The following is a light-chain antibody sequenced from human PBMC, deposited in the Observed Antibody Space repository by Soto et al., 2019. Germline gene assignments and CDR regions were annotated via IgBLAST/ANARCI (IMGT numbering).Light chain of an antibody. CDR2: QVS. J-gene: IGLJ3*02. CDR3: TSYTTTDTLV. Sequence: QSALTQPASVSGSPGQSITISCTGTSSDLGGYNFVSWYQHHPGKAPKLMIYQVSNRPSGVSNRFSGSKSGNTASLTISGLQAEDEADYYCTSYTTTDTLVFGGGTKLTVL. V-gene: IGLV2-14*01. CDR1: SSDLGGYNF.